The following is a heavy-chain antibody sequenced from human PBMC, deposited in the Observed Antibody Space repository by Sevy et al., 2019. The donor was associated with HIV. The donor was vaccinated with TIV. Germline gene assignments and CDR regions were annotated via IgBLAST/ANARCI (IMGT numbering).Heavy chain of an antibody. J-gene: IGHJ6*02. CDR1: GFTFSAYG. CDR3: AKVTGYCINSSGRPGYGVDV. V-gene: IGHV3-30*18. Sequence: GGSLRLSCAASGFTFSAYGMHWVRQAPGKGLEWVAVMSYDGTNKYYGNSVKGRFTISRDNSKNTLYLQMNSLRTEDTVVYYCAKVTGYCINSSGRPGYGVDVWGQGTTVTVSS. CDR2: MSYDGTNK. D-gene: IGHD2-2*01.